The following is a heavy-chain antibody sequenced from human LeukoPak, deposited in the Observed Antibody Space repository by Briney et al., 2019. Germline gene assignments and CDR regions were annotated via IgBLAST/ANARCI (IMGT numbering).Heavy chain of an antibody. CDR2: IYPSDSDT. CDR3: ARQRRGSYNDYSEGDY. Sequence: GESLKISCKGSGYSFTSRWIGWVRQMSGKGLEYMGIIYPSDSDTRYSPSYQGQVTISADKSISTAYLQWSSLKASDTAMYYCARQRRGSYNDYSEGDYWGQGTLVTVSS. D-gene: IGHD4-11*01. CDR1: GYSFTSRW. J-gene: IGHJ4*02. V-gene: IGHV5-51*01.